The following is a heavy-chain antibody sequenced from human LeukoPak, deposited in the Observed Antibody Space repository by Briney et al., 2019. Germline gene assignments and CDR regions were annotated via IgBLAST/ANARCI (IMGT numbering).Heavy chain of an antibody. CDR1: GFTFSSYA. Sequence: GGSLRLSCAASGFTFSSYAMSWVRQAPGKGLEWVSGFSVSDETTYYADSVKGRFTISRDNSKNTLYLQISSLRAEDTAVYYCARVSSYRGNPHFDYWGQGTLVTVSS. V-gene: IGHV3-23*01. CDR2: FSVSDETT. J-gene: IGHJ4*02. D-gene: IGHD6-6*01. CDR3: ARVSSYRGNPHFDY.